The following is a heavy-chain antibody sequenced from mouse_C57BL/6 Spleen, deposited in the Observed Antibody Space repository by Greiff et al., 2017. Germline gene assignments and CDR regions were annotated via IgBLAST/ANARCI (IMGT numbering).Heavy chain of an antibody. D-gene: IGHD1-1*01. CDR1: GYTFTSYW. CDR3: ARYGNCRS. Sequence: QVQLQQPGAELVKPGASVKLSCKASGYTFTSYWMHWVKQRPGQGLEWIGIIDPTNGYTNYNEEFKGKATLTVNKSSSKAYMQLSNLTSEDSAVYYCARYGNCRSWGQGTTVTVSA. J-gene: IGHJ3*01. V-gene: IGHV1-69*02. CDR2: IDPTNGYT.